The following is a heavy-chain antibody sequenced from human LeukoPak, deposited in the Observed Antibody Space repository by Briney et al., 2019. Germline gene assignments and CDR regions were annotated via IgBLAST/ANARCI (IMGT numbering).Heavy chain of an antibody. CDR1: GYTFTSYY. D-gene: IGHD6-6*01. Sequence: GASVKVSCKASGYTFTSYYMHWVRQAPGQGLEWMGIINPNSGGTNYAQKFQGRVTMTRDTSISTAYMELSRLRSDDTAVYYCARSIRPENWFDPWGQGTLVTVSS. J-gene: IGHJ5*02. CDR3: ARSIRPENWFDP. CDR2: INPNSGGT. V-gene: IGHV1-2*02.